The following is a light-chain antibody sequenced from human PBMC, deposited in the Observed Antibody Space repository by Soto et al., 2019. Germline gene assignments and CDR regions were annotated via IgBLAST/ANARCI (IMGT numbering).Light chain of an antibody. J-gene: IGLJ2*01. CDR3: QAWDRSTEV. V-gene: IGLV3-1*01. CDR2: EDS. Sequence: SYELTQPHSVSVSPGQTASITCSGDKLGDKHASWYQQKPGQSPVLVIYEDSKRPSGSPERFSGSNSGNTATLTISGTQAMDEADYSCQAWDRSTEVFVGGTKATVL. CDR1: KLGDKH.